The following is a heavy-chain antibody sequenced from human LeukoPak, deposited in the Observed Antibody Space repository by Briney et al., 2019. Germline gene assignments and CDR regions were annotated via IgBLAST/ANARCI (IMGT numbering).Heavy chain of an antibody. CDR1: GFTVSSNY. J-gene: IGHJ4*02. CDR2: IYTGGST. Sequence: QTGGSLRLSCAASGFTVSSNYMSWVRQAPGKGLEWVSIIYTGGSTYYADSVKGRFTISRDNSKNTLYLQMNSLRAEDTAVYYRARGHYDSSGYYIGPFDYWGQGTLVTVFS. V-gene: IGHV3-66*01. CDR3: ARGHYDSSGYYIGPFDY. D-gene: IGHD3-22*01.